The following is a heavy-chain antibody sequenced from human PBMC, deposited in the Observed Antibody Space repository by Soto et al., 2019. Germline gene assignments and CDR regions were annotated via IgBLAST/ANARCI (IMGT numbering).Heavy chain of an antibody. V-gene: IGHV3-21*02. D-gene: IGHD2-2*01. Sequence: EVQLVESGGGLVKPGESLRLSCAASEFTFSNYDMNWVRQAPGKGLEWVSSISASSTYIYYADSLKGRFTISRDNAKSSLYLQLTSLRAEDTAVYYGARGPGRGYVSKGDYCFDYWGQGTLVTVSS. CDR1: EFTFSNYD. J-gene: IGHJ4*02. CDR3: ARGPGRGYVSKGDYCFDY. CDR2: ISASSTYI.